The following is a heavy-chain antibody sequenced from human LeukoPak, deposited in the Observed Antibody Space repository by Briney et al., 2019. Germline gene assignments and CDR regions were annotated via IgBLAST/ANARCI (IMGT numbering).Heavy chain of an antibody. Sequence: SESLSLTCAVYGGSFSGYYWSWIRQPPGKGLEWIGEINHSGSTNYNPSLKSRVTISVDTSKNQFSLKLSSVTAADTAVYYCARDKGDAFDIWGQGTMVTVSS. CDR1: GGSFSGYY. V-gene: IGHV4-34*01. J-gene: IGHJ3*02. CDR3: ARDKGDAFDI. CDR2: INHSGST.